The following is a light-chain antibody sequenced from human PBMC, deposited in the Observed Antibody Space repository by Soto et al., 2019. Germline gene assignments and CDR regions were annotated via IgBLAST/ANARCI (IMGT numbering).Light chain of an antibody. CDR1: QSVLHSSNDKNF. Sequence: DIVMTQSPESLAVSLGERATIHCKSSQSVLHSSNDKNFLTWYQQKPGQPPKLLIYWASTRESGVPDRFSGSGSGTDFTLTISSLQAEDVAVYYCHQYYSALWTFGQGTKVEIK. CDR2: WAS. V-gene: IGKV4-1*01. CDR3: HQYYSALWT. J-gene: IGKJ1*01.